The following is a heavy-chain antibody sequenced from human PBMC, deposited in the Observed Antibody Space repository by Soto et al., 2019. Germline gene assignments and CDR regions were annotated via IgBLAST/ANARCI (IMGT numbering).Heavy chain of an antibody. V-gene: IGHV4-59*01. CDR1: GGSISSYY. J-gene: IGHJ5*02. CDR2: IYYSGST. D-gene: IGHD5-12*01. CDR3: ARGSPPGGLPLRANWFDP. Sequence: SETLSLTCTVSGGSISSYYWSWIRQPPGKGLEWIGYIYYSGSTNYNPSLKSRVTISVDTSKNQFSLKLSSVTAADTAVYDCARGSPPGGLPLRANWFDPWGQGTLVTVSS.